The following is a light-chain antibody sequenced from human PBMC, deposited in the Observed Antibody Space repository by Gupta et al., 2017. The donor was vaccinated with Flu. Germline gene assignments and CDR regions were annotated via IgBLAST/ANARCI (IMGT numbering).Light chain of an antibody. V-gene: IGKV4-1*01. CDR1: QSVLYSSNNKNY. CDR2: WAS. J-gene: IGKJ4*01. Sequence: DIVMSQSPDSLAVSLGERATINCKSSQSVLYSSNNKNYLVWYQHKPGQPTKMLIYWASTRESGVPDRFSGSGSGTDFTLTIISLLAEDVAVYYCQQEYGTPPTFGRGTKVEIK. CDR3: QQEYGTPPT.